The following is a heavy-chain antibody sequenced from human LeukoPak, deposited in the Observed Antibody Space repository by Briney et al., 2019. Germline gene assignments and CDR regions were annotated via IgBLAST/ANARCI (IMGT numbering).Heavy chain of an antibody. J-gene: IGHJ4*02. V-gene: IGHV3-30*18. Sequence: GGSLRLSCAASGFTFSNFGMHWVRQAPGKGLEWVAVISFDGSNKNYADSVKGRFTISRDNSKNTLYLQMNSLRAEDTAVYYCAKGSYGSGSYCYFDYWGQGTLVTVSS. CDR2: ISFDGSNK. CDR1: GFTFSNFG. D-gene: IGHD3-10*01. CDR3: AKGSYGSGSYCYFDY.